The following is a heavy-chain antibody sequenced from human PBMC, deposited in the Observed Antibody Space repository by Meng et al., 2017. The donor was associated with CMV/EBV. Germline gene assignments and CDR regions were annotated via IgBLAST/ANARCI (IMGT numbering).Heavy chain of an antibody. D-gene: IGHD6-6*01. V-gene: IGHV4-30-4*08. Sequence: SCTVSGGSVSSGSYYWSWIRQPPGKGLEWIGYIYYSGSTYYNPSLKSRVTISVDTSKNQFSLKLSSVTAADTAVYYCARADTRIAARPLYYYGMDVWGQGTTVTVSS. J-gene: IGHJ6*02. CDR3: ARADTRIAARPLYYYGMDV. CDR2: IYYSGST. CDR1: GGSVSSGSYY.